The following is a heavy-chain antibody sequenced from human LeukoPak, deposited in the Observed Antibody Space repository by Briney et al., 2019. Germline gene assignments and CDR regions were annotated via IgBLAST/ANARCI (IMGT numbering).Heavy chain of an antibody. D-gene: IGHD2-15*01. CDR3: ARDCSGGSCGDAFDI. V-gene: IGHV3-53*01. CDR2: IYSGGST. Sequence: GGSLRLSCAASGFTVSSNYMSWVRQAPGKGLEWVSVIYSGGSTYYADSVKGRFTISGDNSKNTLYLQMNSLRAEDTAVYYCARDCSGGSCGDAFDIWGQGTMVTVPS. J-gene: IGHJ3*02. CDR1: GFTVSSNY.